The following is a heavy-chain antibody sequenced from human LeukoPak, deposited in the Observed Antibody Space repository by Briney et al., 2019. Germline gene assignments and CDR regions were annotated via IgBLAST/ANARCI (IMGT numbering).Heavy chain of an antibody. CDR2: INPNSGGT. D-gene: IGHD3-22*01. CDR1: GYTFTGYY. Sequence: AAVKVSCKASGYTFTGYYMHWVRQAPGQGLEWMGWINPNSGGTNYAQKFQGRVTMTRDTSISTAYMELSRLRSDDTAVYYCARSYGIVVDYCFDYWGQGTLVTVSS. CDR3: ARSYGIVVDYCFDY. J-gene: IGHJ4*02. V-gene: IGHV1-2*02.